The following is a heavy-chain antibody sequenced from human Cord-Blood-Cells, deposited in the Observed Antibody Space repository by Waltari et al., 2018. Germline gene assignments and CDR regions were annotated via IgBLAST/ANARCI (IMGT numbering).Heavy chain of an antibody. V-gene: IGHV1-69*01. CDR1: GGTFRSYA. J-gene: IGHJ3*02. CDR2: IIPIFGTA. Sequence: QVQLVQSGAEVKKPGSSVKVSCKASGGTFRSYASSWVRPASGQGLEWMGGIIPIFGTANYAQKFQGRVTITADESTSTAYMELSSLRSEDTAVYYCARGTGCGGDCSFAFDIWGQGTMVTVSS. CDR3: ARGTGCGGDCSFAFDI. D-gene: IGHD2-21*02.